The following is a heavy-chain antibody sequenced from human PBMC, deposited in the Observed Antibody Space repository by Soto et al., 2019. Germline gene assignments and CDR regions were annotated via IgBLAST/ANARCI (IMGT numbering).Heavy chain of an antibody. V-gene: IGHV3-7*01. CDR3: ARDLGTMDPNWFDP. J-gene: IGHJ5*02. D-gene: IGHD3-10*01. CDR1: GFTFSSYW. CDR2: IKQDGSEK. Sequence: GGSLRLSCAASGFTFSSYWMSWVRQAPGKGLEWVANIKQDGSEKYYVDSVKGRFTISRDNAKNSLYLQMNSLRAEDTAVYYCARDLGTMDPNWFDPWGQGTLVTVSS.